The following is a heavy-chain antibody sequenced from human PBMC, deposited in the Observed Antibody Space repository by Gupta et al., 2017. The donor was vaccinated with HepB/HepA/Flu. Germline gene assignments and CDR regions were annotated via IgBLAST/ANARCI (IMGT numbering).Heavy chain of an antibody. V-gene: IGHV3-30-3*01. D-gene: IGHD4-11*01. CDR3: ARDLYTVPYNWFDP. CDR2: ISYDVSNK. J-gene: IGHJ5*02. CDR1: GFTFSSYA. Sequence: QVQLVESGGGVVQPGRSLRVSCAASGFTFSSYAMHWVRQAPGKGLGWVAVISYDVSNKYYADSVKGRFTISRDNSKNTLYLQMNSLRAEDTAVYYCARDLYTVPYNWFDPWGQGTLVTVSS.